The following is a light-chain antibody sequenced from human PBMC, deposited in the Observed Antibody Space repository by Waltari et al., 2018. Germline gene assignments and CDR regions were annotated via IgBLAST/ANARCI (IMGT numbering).Light chain of an antibody. V-gene: IGKV4-1*01. CDR1: QNVLYRSNSKNY. Sequence: DIVMTQSPDSLAVSLGERATIHCKSSQNVLYRSNSKNYLAWYQEKPGQPPKVLIYWASTRECGVPDRVTGSGSGTDCTLTISSLQAEDVAVYYWQQYYDTPGTFGQGTKVEIK. CDR2: WAS. CDR3: QQYYDTPGT. J-gene: IGKJ1*01.